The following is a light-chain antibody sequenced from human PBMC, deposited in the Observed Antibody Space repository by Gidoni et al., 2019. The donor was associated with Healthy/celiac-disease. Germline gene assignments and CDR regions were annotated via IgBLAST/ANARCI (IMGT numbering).Light chain of an antibody. CDR2: DAS. CDR3: QQYNSYSWT. J-gene: IGKJ1*01. Sequence: DIQMTQSPSTLSASVGDRFTITCRASPSISSWLAWYQQKPGKAPKLLSYDASSLASGVPSRFSGSGSGTEFTLTSSSLQPDDFATYYCQQYNSYSWTFGQGTKVEIK. CDR1: PSISSW. V-gene: IGKV1-5*01.